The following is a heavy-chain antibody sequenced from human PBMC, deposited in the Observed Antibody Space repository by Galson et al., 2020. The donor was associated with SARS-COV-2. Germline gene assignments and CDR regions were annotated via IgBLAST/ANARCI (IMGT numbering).Heavy chain of an antibody. V-gene: IGHV1-46*01. CDR3: ARLVFPPYYYDSSGYAWFDP. CDR1: GYTFTSYY. D-gene: IGHD3-22*01. Sequence: DSVKVSCKASGYTFTSYYMHWVRQAPGQGLEWMGIINPSGGSTSYAQKFQGRVTMTRDTSTSTVYMELSSLRSEDTAVYYCARLVFPPYYYDSSGYAWFDPWGQGTLVTVSS. CDR2: INPSGGST. J-gene: IGHJ5*02.